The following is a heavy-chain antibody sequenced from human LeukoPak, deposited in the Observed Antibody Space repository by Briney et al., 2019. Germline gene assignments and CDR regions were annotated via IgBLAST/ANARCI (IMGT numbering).Heavy chain of an antibody. CDR3: AKSSYSIFDY. Sequence: ASETLSLTCTVSGFSISSGYYWGWIRQPPGKGLEWIGSIYHSGSTYYNPSLKSRVTISVDTSKNQFSLKLSSVTAADTAVYYCAKSSYSIFDYWGQGTLVTVSS. D-gene: IGHD5-18*01. J-gene: IGHJ4*02. CDR1: GFSISSGYY. CDR2: IYHSGST. V-gene: IGHV4-38-2*02.